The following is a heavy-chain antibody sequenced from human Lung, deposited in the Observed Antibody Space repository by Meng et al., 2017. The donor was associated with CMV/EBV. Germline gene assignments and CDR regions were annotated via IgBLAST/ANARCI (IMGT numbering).Heavy chain of an antibody. CDR2: IRVYKGDT. J-gene: IGHJ5*02. CDR3: ARRGPSYCGVDCLAWFDP. D-gene: IGHD2-21*01. Sequence: TFTSYGINGVRQAPGQGIEWMGGIRVYKGDTKYAQKFQGRVTMTTDTSTSTAYMELRSLRSDDTAVYYCARRGPSYCGVDCLAWFDPWGQGTLVTVSS. CDR1: TFTSYG. V-gene: IGHV1-18*01.